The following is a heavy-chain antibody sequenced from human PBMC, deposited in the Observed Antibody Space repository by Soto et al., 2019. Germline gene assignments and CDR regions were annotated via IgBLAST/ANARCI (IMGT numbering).Heavy chain of an antibody. CDR3: ARQDRSGLRRGWFDP. J-gene: IGHJ5*02. CDR2: IYYSGST. V-gene: IGHV4-59*08. D-gene: IGHD6-19*01. CDR1: GGSISSYY. Sequence: SETLSLTCTVSGGSISSYYWSWIRQPPGKGLEWIGYIYYSGSTNYNPSLKSRVTISVDTSKNQFSLKLSSVTAADTAVYYCARQDRSGLRRGWFDPWGQGTLVTSPQ.